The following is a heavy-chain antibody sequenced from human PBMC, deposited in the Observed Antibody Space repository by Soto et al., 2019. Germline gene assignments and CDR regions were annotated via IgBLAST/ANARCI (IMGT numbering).Heavy chain of an antibody. CDR2: IRSKAYGGTT. J-gene: IGHJ4*02. D-gene: IGHD2-8*01. CDR3: ALHEYAIYVIDY. CDR1: GFTFGDYA. V-gene: IGHV3-49*03. Sequence: PGGSLRLSCTASGFTFGDYAMSWFRQAPGKGLEWVGFIRSKAYGGTTEYAASVKGRFTISRDDSKSIAYLQMNSLKTEDTAVYYCALHEYAIYVIDYWGQGTLVTVSS.